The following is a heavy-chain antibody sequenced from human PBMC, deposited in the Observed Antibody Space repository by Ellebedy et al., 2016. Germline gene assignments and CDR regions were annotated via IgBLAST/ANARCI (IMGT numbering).Heavy chain of an antibody. J-gene: IGHJ4*02. V-gene: IGHV1-8*01. Sequence: ASVKVSXKASRYTFTSYDINWVRQATGQGLEWMGWMNPNSGNTGYAQKFQGRVTMTRDTSTSTVYMELSSLRSEDTAVYYCARDRAGYQLLWSPDIMDYWGQGTLVTVSS. CDR2: MNPNSGNT. CDR3: ARDRAGYQLLWSPDIMDY. CDR1: RYTFTSYD. D-gene: IGHD2-2*01.